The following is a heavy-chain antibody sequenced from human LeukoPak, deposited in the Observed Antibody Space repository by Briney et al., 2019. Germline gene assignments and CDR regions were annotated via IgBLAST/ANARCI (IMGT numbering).Heavy chain of an antibody. D-gene: IGHD5-24*01. V-gene: IGHV4-39*02. CDR1: GGSIGSSNYH. Sequence: SETLSLTCTVSGGSIGSSNYHWVWIRQPPGKGLEWIGSIYYSGGTYYNSSLKSRVTISVDTSKNLFSLKLSSVTAADTAVYYCASPPRNSLSGSREVGDWGQGIQVAVSS. CDR3: ASPPRNSLSGSREVGD. J-gene: IGHJ4*02. CDR2: IYYSGGT.